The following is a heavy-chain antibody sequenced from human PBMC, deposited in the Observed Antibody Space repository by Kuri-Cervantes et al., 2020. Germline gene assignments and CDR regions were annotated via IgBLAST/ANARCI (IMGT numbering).Heavy chain of an antibody. Sequence: SVKVSCKASGYTFTSYGISWVRQAPGQGLEWMGGIIPIFGTANYAQKFQGRVTITADESTSTAYMELSSLRSEDTAVYYCACLNVLRPRGMYYYYYMDVWGKGTTVTVSS. J-gene: IGHJ6*03. CDR1: GYTFTSYG. D-gene: IGHD3-16*01. CDR2: IIPIFGTA. V-gene: IGHV1-69*13. CDR3: ACLNVLRPRGMYYYYYMDV.